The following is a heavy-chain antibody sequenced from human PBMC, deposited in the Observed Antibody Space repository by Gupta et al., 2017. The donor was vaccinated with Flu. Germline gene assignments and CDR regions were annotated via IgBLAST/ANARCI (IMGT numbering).Heavy chain of an antibody. Sequence: QERVVESGGGVDQPGGSRRLSRAPTGFGLSNSGMTWVPQAPGKGLEWVSVISHDGRTYYHTDSVKGRFTISSDNSRNTLYLQMSSLRTEDTAVYYCAKDWRWDNNNYGMNVWGQGTTVTVSS. V-gene: IGHV3-30*18. J-gene: IGHJ6*02. D-gene: IGHD5-24*01. CDR3: AKDWRWDNNNYGMNV. CDR2: ISHDGRTY. CDR1: GFGLSNSG.